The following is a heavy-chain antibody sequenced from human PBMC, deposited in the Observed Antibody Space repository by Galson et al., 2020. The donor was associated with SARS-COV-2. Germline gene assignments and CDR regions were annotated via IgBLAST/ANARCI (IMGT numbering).Heavy chain of an antibody. CDR2: FPYSGNI. Sequence: SETLSLTCTVSGGALSIYYWSCLPQPPGKGLEWLGNFPYSGNINYNPSLKSRVTISEITSKHQVSLKLSSVTAADTAVYFCAKHLESTTWYNAFDLWGQGAMVTVSS. D-gene: IGHD2-2*02. CDR1: GGALSIYY. CDR3: AKHLESTTWYNAFDL. J-gene: IGHJ3*01. V-gene: IGHV4-59*08.